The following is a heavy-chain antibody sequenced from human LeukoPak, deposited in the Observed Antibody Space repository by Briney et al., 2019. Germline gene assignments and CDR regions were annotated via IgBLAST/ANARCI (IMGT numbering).Heavy chain of an antibody. CDR2: IRSKANSYAT. CDR3: TSKSSIAARASYYYYYMDV. V-gene: IGHV3-73*01. Sequence: GGSLRLSCAASWFTFSGSAMHWVRQASGKGLEWVGRIRSKANSYATAYAASVKGRFTISRDDSKNTAYLQMNSLKTEDTAVYYCTSKSSIAARASYYYYYMDVWGKGTTVTVSS. D-gene: IGHD6-6*01. CDR1: WFTFSGSA. J-gene: IGHJ6*03.